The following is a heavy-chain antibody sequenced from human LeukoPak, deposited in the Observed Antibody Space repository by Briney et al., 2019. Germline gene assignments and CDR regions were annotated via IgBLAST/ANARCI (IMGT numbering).Heavy chain of an antibody. D-gene: IGHD2-8*01. CDR3: ARGSALMVYTMGDY. J-gene: IGHJ4*02. CDR2: ISSNGVST. Sequence: PGGSLRLSCAASGFTFSSFAMHWVRQAPGKGLEYVSGISSNGVSTYYANSVKGRFSVSRDNSKNTLYLQMGSLRADDMAVYYCARGSALMVYTMGDYWGQGSLVTVSS. V-gene: IGHV3-64*01. CDR1: GFTFSSFA.